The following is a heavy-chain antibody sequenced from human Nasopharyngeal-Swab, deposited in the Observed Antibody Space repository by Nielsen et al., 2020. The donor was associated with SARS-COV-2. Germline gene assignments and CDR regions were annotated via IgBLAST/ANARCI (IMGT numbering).Heavy chain of an antibody. J-gene: IGHJ4*02. D-gene: IGHD3-22*01. CDR1: GFTFSSYG. Sequence: GESLKISCAASGFTFSSYGMHWVRQAPGKGLEWVAVISYDGSNKYYADSVKGRFTISRDNSKNTLYLQMSSLRAEDTAVYYCAKDYYDSSGYYYPLRFDYWGQGTLVTVSS. V-gene: IGHV3-30*18. CDR3: AKDYYDSSGYYYPLRFDY. CDR2: ISYDGSNK.